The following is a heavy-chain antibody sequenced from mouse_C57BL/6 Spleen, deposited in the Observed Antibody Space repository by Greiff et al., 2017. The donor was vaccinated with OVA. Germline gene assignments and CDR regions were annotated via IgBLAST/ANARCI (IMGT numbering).Heavy chain of an antibody. CDR1: GYTFTSYW. J-gene: IGHJ1*03. CDR2: IHPNSGST. Sequence: QVQLQQPGAELVKPGASVKLSCKASGYTFTSYWMHWVKQRPGQGLEWIGMIHPNSGSTNYNEKFKSKATLTVDKSSSTAYMQLSSLISEDSAVYYCATLYYDYDGPWYFDVWGTGTTVTVSS. V-gene: IGHV1-64*01. CDR3: ATLYYDYDGPWYFDV. D-gene: IGHD2-4*01.